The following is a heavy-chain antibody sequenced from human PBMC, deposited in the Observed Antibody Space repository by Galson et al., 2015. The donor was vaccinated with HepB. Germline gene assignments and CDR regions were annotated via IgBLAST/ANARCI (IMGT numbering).Heavy chain of an antibody. J-gene: IGHJ2*01. CDR3: ARISVVQGTYWYFDL. CDR1: GFSLRTSGMC. Sequence: PALVKPTQTLTLTCTFSGFSLRTSGMCVSWIRQPPGKALEWLALIDWDDDKYYSTSLKTRLTISKDTSKNQVVLTMTNMDPVDTATYYCARISVVQGTYWYFDLWGRGTLVTVSS. D-gene: IGHD3-10*01. V-gene: IGHV2-70*01. CDR2: IDWDDDK.